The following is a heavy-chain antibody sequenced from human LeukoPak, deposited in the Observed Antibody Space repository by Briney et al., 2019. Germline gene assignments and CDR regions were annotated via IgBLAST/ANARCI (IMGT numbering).Heavy chain of an antibody. J-gene: IGHJ4*02. CDR3: ARVLLEDIVLGADY. Sequence: ASLKVSCKASGYTLTSYGISWVRQAPGQGLEWMGWISAYNGNTNYAQKLQGRVTMTTDTTTSTAYMELRSPRSDDTAVYYCARVLLEDIVLGADYWGQGTLVTVSS. D-gene: IGHD2-8*02. CDR1: GYTLTSYG. V-gene: IGHV1-18*01. CDR2: ISAYNGNT.